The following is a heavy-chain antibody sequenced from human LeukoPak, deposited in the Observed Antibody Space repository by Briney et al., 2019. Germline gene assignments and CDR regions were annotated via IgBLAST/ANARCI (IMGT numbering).Heavy chain of an antibody. Sequence: SVKVSCKASGGTFSSYAISWVRQAPGQGLEWMGGIIPIFGTANYAQKFQGRVTITTDESTSTAYMELSSLRSEDTAVYYCARVVDYPSGWFDPWGQGTLVTVSS. J-gene: IGHJ5*02. CDR3: ARVVDYPSGWFDP. V-gene: IGHV1-69*05. D-gene: IGHD4-11*01. CDR2: IIPIFGTA. CDR1: GGTFSSYA.